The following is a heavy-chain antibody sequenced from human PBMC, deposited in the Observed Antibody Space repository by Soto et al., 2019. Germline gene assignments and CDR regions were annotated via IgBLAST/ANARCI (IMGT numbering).Heavy chain of an antibody. J-gene: IGHJ6*02. Sequence: QVQLQESVPGLVKPSQTLSLTSTVSGGSISSGGYFWSWIRQQPGKGLEWIGFIYYSGSTYYNPSLKSRVTISVDTSKNQFSLKLSSVTAADTAVYYCAREGAAPYYYSGMDVWGQGTTVTVSS. CDR2: IYYSGST. CDR3: AREGAAPYYYSGMDV. CDR1: GGSISSGGYF. V-gene: IGHV4-31*03. D-gene: IGHD6-6*01.